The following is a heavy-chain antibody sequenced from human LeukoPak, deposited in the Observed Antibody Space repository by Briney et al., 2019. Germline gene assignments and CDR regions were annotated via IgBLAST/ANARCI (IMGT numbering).Heavy chain of an antibody. Sequence: ASVKVSCKASGYTFTNYDVNWVRQATGQGLGWMGWMNPTSGKAGFAQRFQGRVSMTRNISISTAYMELSSLRSEDTAVYYCARDFFDGHGYTFYYYGMDVWGQGTTVTVSS. J-gene: IGHJ6*02. CDR3: ARDFFDGHGYTFYYYGMDV. V-gene: IGHV1-8*01. D-gene: IGHD3-22*01. CDR1: GYTFTNYD. CDR2: MNPTSGKA.